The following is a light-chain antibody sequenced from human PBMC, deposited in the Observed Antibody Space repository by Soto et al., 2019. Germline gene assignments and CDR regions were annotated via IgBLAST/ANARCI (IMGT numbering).Light chain of an antibody. CDR3: QQYDNLPPTWK. V-gene: IGKV1-33*01. J-gene: IGKJ1*01. Sequence: DIQMTQSPSSLSASVGNRVTITCQASQDIATYLNWYQQKPGKAPNLLIYAASNLETGVQSRFRGSASGTHFTFTISNLQPEDIATYYGQQYDNLPPTWKFSQGTKVE. CDR2: AAS. CDR1: QDIATY.